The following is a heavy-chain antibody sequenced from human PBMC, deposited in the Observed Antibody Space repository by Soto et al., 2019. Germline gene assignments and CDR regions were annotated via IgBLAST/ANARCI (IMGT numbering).Heavy chain of an antibody. Sequence: QVQLVESGGGVVQPGRSLRLSCAASRFTFSRYAMHWVRQAPGKGLEWVAVISYDGRQKHYVDSVKGRFTISRDESDNTLYLQMSSLRPEDTAAYYCAKDGYFDTYYFDHWGQGTLVTVSS. J-gene: IGHJ4*02. CDR2: ISYDGRQK. CDR1: RFTFSRYA. V-gene: IGHV3-30*04. D-gene: IGHD3-22*01. CDR3: AKDGYFDTYYFDH.